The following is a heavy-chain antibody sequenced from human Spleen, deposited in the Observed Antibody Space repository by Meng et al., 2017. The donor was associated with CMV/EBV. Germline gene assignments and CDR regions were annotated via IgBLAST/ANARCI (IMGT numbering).Heavy chain of an antibody. CDR3: ARGSGSYYMAPTV. V-gene: IGHV1-2*02. Sequence: ASVKVSCKASGYSFTSFGFSWVRQAPGQGLEWMGWINPNSGGTNYAQKFQGRVTMTRDTSISTAYMELSRLRSDDTAVYYCARGSGSYYMAPTVWGQGTLVTVSS. CDR2: INPNSGGT. J-gene: IGHJ4*02. D-gene: IGHD1-26*01. CDR1: GYSFTSFG.